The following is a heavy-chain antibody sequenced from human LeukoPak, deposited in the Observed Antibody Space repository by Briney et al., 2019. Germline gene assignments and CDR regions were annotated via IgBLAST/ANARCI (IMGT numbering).Heavy chain of an antibody. V-gene: IGHV1-69*05. D-gene: IGHD1-26*01. CDR2: IIPIFGTA. J-gene: IGHJ4*02. CDR1: GGTFSSYA. CDR3: ANYGTGVGATTGALDY. Sequence: GASVKVSCKASGGTFSSYAISWVRQAPGQGLEWMGGIIPIFGTANYAQKFQGRVTITTDESTSTAYMELSSLRSEDTAVYYCANYGTGVGATTGALDYWGQGTLVTVSS.